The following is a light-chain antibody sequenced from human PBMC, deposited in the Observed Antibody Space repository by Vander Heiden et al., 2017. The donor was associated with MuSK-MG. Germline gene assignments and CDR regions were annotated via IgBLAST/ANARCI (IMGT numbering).Light chain of an antibody. V-gene: IGKV3-15*01. CDR3: HQDNKRPRT. J-gene: IGKJ2*01. CDR1: QSVRSD. Sequence: EIVLTQSPAILSVSPGERANLSCRASQSVRSDLAWYHHKPGQAPRLLIYGTSTRATGIPARFSGYGSRTDFTLIISRLQSEDFAIYYCHQDNKRPRTFGQGTKVEIK. CDR2: GTS.